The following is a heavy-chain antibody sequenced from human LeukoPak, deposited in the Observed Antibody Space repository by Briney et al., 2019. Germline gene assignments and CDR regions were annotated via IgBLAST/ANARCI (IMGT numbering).Heavy chain of an antibody. CDR1: GFPFSSYA. D-gene: IGHD2-2*01. J-gene: IGHJ4*02. Sequence: GGSLRLSCAASGFPFSSYAMHWVRQAPGKGLEWVAVISYDGSNKYYADSVKGRFTISRDNSKNTLYLQMNSLRAEDTAVYYCARDAIVVVPAATHYFDYWGQGTLVTVSS. V-gene: IGHV3-30-3*01. CDR3: ARDAIVVVPAATHYFDY. CDR2: ISYDGSNK.